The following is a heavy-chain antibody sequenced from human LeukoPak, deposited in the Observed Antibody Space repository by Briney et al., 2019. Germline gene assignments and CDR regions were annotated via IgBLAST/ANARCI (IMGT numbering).Heavy chain of an antibody. CDR2: ISSSSRFI. CDR1: GFTFNSYS. Sequence: GGSLRLSCAASGFTFNSYSMNWFRQAPGKGLEWVSSISSSSRFIYYADSVKGRFTISRDNAKNSLYLQMNSLRAEDTAVYYCARTLLRFLEWLPEYDYWGQGTLVTVSS. J-gene: IGHJ4*02. D-gene: IGHD3-3*01. CDR3: ARTLLRFLEWLPEYDY. V-gene: IGHV3-21*04.